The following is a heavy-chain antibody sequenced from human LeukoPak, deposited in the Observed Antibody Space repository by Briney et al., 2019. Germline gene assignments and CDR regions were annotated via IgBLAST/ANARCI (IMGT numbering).Heavy chain of an antibody. J-gene: IGHJ4*02. CDR1: GGSISSSSYY. D-gene: IGHD3-10*01. Sequence: SETLSLTCTVSGGSISSSSYYWGRIRQTPGKGLEWIGSSGSTYYNPSLKSRVAISVDTSKNQFSLKLSSVTAADTAVYYCARLPTDYYGSGSPDGWGQGTLVTVSS. CDR2: SGST. V-gene: IGHV4-39*01. CDR3: ARLPTDYYGSGSPDG.